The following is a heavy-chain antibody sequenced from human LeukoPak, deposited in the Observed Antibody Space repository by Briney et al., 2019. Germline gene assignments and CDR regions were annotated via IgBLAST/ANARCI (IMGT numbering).Heavy chain of an antibody. J-gene: IGHJ5*02. D-gene: IGHD3-22*01. CDR2: IWYDGSNK. CDR3: ARDLGDYYDSSGYLS. V-gene: IGHV3-33*01. Sequence: GGSLRLSCAASGFTFSSYGMHWVRQAPGKGLEWMAVIWYDGSNKYYADSVKGRFTISRDNSKNTLYLQMNSLRAEDTAVYYCARDLGDYYDSSGYLSWGQGTLVTVSS. CDR1: GFTFSSYG.